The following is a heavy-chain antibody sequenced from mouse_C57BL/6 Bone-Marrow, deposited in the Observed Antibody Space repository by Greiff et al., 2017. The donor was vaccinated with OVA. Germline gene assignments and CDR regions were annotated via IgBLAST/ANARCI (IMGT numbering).Heavy chain of an antibody. D-gene: IGHD1-1*01. CDR2: INPGSGGT. Sequence: VQLQQSGAELVRPGTSVKVSCKASGYAFTNYLIEWVKQRPGQGLEWIGVINPGSGGTNYNEKFKGKATLTADKSSSTAYMQLSSLTSEDSAVYFCARCGSSYDYAMDYWGQGTSVTVSS. CDR1: GYAFTNYL. J-gene: IGHJ4*01. V-gene: IGHV1-54*01. CDR3: ARCGSSYDYAMDY.